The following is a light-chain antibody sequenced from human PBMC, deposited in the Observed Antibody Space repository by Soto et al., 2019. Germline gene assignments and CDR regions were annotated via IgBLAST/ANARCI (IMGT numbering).Light chain of an antibody. CDR1: QSISYW. V-gene: IGKV1-5*03. Sequence: DIQMTQSPSTLSASVGDRVTITFRASQSISYWLAWYQQKPGKAPNLLIYKASSLESGVPSRFSGSEYGTEFPLTISSLQPDDFATYYCQQYNNYWTFGQGTKVEIK. J-gene: IGKJ1*01. CDR2: KAS. CDR3: QQYNNYWT.